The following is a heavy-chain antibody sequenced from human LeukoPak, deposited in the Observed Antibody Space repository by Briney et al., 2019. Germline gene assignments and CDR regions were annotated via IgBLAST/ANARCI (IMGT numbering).Heavy chain of an antibody. V-gene: IGHV3-30*04. CDR2: ISYDGSNK. CDR1: GFTFSSYA. CDR3: ARDKYGDYGGFDY. D-gene: IGHD4-17*01. J-gene: IGHJ4*02. Sequence: GGSLRLSCAASGFTFSSYAMHWVRQAPGKGPEWVAVISYDGSNKYYADSVKGRFTISRDNSKNTLYLQMNSLRAEDTAVYYCARDKYGDYGGFDYWGQGTLVTVSS.